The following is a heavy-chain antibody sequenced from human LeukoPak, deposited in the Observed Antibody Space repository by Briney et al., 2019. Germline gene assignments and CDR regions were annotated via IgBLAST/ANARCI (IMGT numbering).Heavy chain of an antibody. CDR1: GGSISSGSYY. CDR2: MYHSGST. CDR3: ARGRGQQLGNFDY. J-gene: IGHJ4*02. D-gene: IGHD6-13*01. Sequence: SETLSLTCTVSGGSISSGSYYWSWIRQPPGKGLEWIESMYHSGSTYYNPSLKSRVTMSVDTSKNQFSLKLSSVTAADTAVYYCARGRGQQLGNFDYWGQGTLVTVSS. V-gene: IGHV4-39*07.